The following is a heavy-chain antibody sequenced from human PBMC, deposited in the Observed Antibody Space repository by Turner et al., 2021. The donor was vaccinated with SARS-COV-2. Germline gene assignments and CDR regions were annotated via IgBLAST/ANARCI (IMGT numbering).Heavy chain of an antibody. J-gene: IGHJ6*02. CDR3: ARRLVVQGTDDYSYYYGMDV. D-gene: IGHD3-22*01. Sequence: QLHLQESGPGLVKPSETLSLTCTVPGGSISSSSYYWGWIRQPPGKGLEWIGNIYYSGSTYYNPSLKSRVTISVDTSKNQFSLKLSSVTATDTAVYYCARRLVVQGTDDYSYYYGMDVWGQGTTVTVSS. V-gene: IGHV4-39*01. CDR1: GGSISSSSYY. CDR2: IYYSGST.